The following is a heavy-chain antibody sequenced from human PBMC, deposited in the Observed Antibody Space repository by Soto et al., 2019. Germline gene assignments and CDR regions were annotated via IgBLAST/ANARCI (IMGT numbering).Heavy chain of an antibody. CDR1: GFTFDDYA. D-gene: IGHD6-13*01. J-gene: IGHJ5*02. CDR2: SSWSGGHI. V-gene: IGHV3-9*01. Sequence: EVQLVESGGGLVQPGRSLRLSCAAAGFTFDDYAMYWVRQAPGRGLEWVSASSWSGGHIAYADSLKGRFTISRDNAKSFLYLQMSSLRVEDSALYYCAKGGSATLITTAGTDNRFDPWGQGTLVTVSS. CDR3: AKGGSATLITTAGTDNRFDP.